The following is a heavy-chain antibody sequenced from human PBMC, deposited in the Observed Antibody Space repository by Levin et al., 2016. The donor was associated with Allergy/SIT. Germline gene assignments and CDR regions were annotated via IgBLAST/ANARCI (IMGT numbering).Heavy chain of an antibody. CDR3: ARFLFHYDFWSGIFDY. J-gene: IGHJ4*02. D-gene: IGHD3-3*01. V-gene: IGHV1-69*01. Sequence: WVRQAPGQGLEWMGGIIPSVGTTNYAQKFQGRVTISADASTTTGYMELSSLRSDDTAVYYCARFLFHYDFWSGIFDYWGQGTLVTVSS. CDR2: IIPSVGTT.